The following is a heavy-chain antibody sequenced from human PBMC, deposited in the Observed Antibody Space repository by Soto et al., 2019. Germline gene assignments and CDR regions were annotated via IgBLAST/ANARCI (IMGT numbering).Heavy chain of an antibody. CDR3: ARGNSRNLWLSKVTGFDY. V-gene: IGHV4-31*03. Sequence: QVQLQESSPGLVKPSQTLSLTCTVSGGSVSSGGGNYWSWIRQHPGKGLEWIGYIYYSGSTYYTPSLKSRVTISLDTSKNQFSLKLSSVTAADTAVYYCARGNSRNLWLSKVTGFDYWGQGTLVTVSS. D-gene: IGHD3-16*02. CDR2: IYYSGST. CDR1: GGSVSSGGGNY. J-gene: IGHJ4*02.